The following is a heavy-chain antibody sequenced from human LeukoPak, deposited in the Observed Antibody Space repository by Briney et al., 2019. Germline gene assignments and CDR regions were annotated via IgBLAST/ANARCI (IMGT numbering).Heavy chain of an antibody. CDR2: ISSSSSKI. CDR3: ARDVVAGTYYYYGMDV. Sequence: GGSLRLSCAASGFTFSSYTMHWVRQAPGKGLEWVSSISSSSSKIYYADSVKGRFTISRDNAKNSLYLKMNSLRDEDTAVYYCARDVVAGTYYYYGMDVWGKGTTVTVSS. CDR1: GFTFSSYT. D-gene: IGHD6-19*01. J-gene: IGHJ6*04. V-gene: IGHV3-21*01.